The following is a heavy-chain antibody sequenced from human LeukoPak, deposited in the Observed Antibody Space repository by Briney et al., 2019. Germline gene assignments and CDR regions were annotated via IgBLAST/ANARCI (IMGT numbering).Heavy chain of an antibody. Sequence: SETLSLTCTVSGGSISSGGYYWSWIRQLPGKGLEWIGYIYHSGSTYYNPSLKSRVTISVDRSKNQFSLKLSSVTAADTAVYYCARDQLSNWFDPWGQGTLVTVSS. D-gene: IGHD5-24*01. CDR2: IYHSGST. CDR3: ARDQLSNWFDP. J-gene: IGHJ5*02. V-gene: IGHV4-30-2*01. CDR1: GGSISSGGYY.